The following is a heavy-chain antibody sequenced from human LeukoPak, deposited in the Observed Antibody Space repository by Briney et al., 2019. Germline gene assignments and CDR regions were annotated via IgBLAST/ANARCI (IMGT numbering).Heavy chain of an antibody. J-gene: IGHJ4*02. CDR2: IYHSGTT. V-gene: IGHV4-30-2*01. Sequence: CLRWTGAVWGMSVDGYGRDSIRQPPGKGLEWIGYIYHSGTTYYNPSLKSRVTISLDRSKNQFSLKLSSVTAADSAVYYCARGGIRVVRGVIPYYFDYWGQGTLVTVSS. CDR3: ARGGIRVVRGVIPYYFDY. D-gene: IGHD3-10*01. CDR1: VWGMSVDGYG.